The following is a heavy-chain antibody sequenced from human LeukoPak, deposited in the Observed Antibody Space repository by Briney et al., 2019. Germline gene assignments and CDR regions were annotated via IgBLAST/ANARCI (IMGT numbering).Heavy chain of an antibody. CDR1: GFTFSSYA. Sequence: GGSLRLSCAASGFTFSSYAMSWVRQAPGKGLEWVSAISGSGGSTYYADSVKGRFTISRDNSKNTLYLQMNSLRAEDTAVYYCAKRVIYCSSTSCYSYFDYWGQGTLVTVPS. D-gene: IGHD2-2*01. CDR2: ISGSGGST. CDR3: AKRVIYCSSTSCYSYFDY. V-gene: IGHV3-23*01. J-gene: IGHJ4*02.